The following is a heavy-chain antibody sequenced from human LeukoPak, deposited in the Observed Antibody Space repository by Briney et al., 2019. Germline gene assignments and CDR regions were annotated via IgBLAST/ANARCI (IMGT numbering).Heavy chain of an antibody. J-gene: IGHJ4*02. CDR2: IYYSGST. CDR3: ARATDTAMVHDY. CDR1: GGSISSGDYY. V-gene: IGHV4-30-4*01. D-gene: IGHD5-18*01. Sequence: PSETLSLTCTVSGGSISSGDYYWSWIRQPPGKGLEWIGYIYYSGSTYYNPSLKSRVTISVDTSKNQFSLKLSSVTAADTAVYYCARATDTAMVHDYWGQGTLVTVSS.